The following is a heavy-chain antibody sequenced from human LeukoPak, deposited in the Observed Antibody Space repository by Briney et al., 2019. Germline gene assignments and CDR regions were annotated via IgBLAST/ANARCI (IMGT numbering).Heavy chain of an antibody. CDR3: ARAYYYGSGSYAFDI. D-gene: IGHD3-10*01. CDR2: IYYSGST. CDR1: GGSISSGGYY. Sequence: SQTLSLTCTVSGGSISSGGYYWSWIRQPPGKGLEWIGYIYYSGSTNYNPSLKSRVTISVDTSKSQFSLKLSSVTAADTAVYYCARAYYYGSGSYAFDIWGQGTMVTVSS. J-gene: IGHJ3*02. V-gene: IGHV4-61*08.